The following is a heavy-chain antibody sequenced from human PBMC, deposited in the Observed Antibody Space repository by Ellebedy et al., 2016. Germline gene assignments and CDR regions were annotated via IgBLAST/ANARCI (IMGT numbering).Heavy chain of an antibody. J-gene: IGHJ4*02. V-gene: IGHV1-69*04. Sequence: ASVKVSCKASGGTFSSYAISWVRQAPGQGLEWMGRIIPILGIANYAQKFQGRVTITADKSTSTAYMELRSLRSDDTAVYYCARGDAYESWDYWGQGTLVTVSS. CDR1: GGTFSSYA. CDR2: IIPILGIA. D-gene: IGHD3-22*01. CDR3: ARGDAYESWDY.